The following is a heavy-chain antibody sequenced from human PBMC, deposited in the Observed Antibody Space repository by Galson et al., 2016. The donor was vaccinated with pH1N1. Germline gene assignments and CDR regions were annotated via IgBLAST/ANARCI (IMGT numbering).Heavy chain of an antibody. CDR2: ILPILGIA. V-gene: IGHV1-69*02. CDR1: GGIFNSHT. D-gene: IGHD6-13*01. CDR3: ARSAAAVGNAFDM. Sequence: SVKVSCKASGGIFNSHTINWVRQAPGQGLEWMGRILPILGIANYAQKFQGRVTITADKSTSTAYMEVISLRSDDTAVYYCARSAAAVGNAFDMWGQGTKVTVSS. J-gene: IGHJ3*02.